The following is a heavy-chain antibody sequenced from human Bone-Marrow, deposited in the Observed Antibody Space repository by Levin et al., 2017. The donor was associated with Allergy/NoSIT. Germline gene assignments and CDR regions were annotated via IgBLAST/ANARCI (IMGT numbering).Heavy chain of an antibody. Sequence: GGSLRLSCAASGFTFSSYAMSWVRQAPGKGLEWVSAISGSGGSTYSADSVKGRFTISRDNSKNTRYLQMNSLRAEDTAVYYCAKYQYSSWSPDFDYWGQGTLVTVSS. CDR2: ISGSGGST. D-gene: IGHD6-13*01. CDR1: GFTFSSYA. V-gene: IGHV3-23*01. J-gene: IGHJ4*02. CDR3: AKYQYSSWSPDFDY.